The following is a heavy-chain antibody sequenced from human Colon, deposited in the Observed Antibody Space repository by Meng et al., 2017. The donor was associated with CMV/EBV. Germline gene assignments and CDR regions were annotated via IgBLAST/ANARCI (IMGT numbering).Heavy chain of an antibody. J-gene: IGHJ4*02. CDR3: TTAYGRGTGDY. D-gene: IGHD1-14*01. Sequence: EGQVVEFGGGSVKPGGSLRLSCVTSGFPFSNVWMSWVRQAPGKGLEWVGRIARKTDGGAADYAAPVKGRFTISRDDSKTTLYLQMNSLRSEDTAVYYCTTAYGRGTGDYWGQGTLVTVSS. CDR2: IARKTDGGAA. V-gene: IGHV3-15*04. CDR1: GFPFSNVW.